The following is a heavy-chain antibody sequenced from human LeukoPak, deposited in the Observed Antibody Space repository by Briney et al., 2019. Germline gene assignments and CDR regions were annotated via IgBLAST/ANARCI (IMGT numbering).Heavy chain of an antibody. Sequence: ASVKVSCKASGYTFTSYDINWVRQATGQGLEWMGWTNPNSGNTGYAQKFQGRVTMTRNTSISTAYMELSSLRSEDTAVYYCARGQVYSSSWGDYYYGMDVWGQGTTVTVSS. D-gene: IGHD6-13*01. CDR3: ARGQVYSSSWGDYYYGMDV. V-gene: IGHV1-8*01. CDR2: TNPNSGNT. CDR1: GYTFTSYD. J-gene: IGHJ6*02.